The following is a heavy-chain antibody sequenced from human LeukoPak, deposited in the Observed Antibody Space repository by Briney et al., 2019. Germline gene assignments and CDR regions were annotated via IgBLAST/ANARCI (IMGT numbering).Heavy chain of an antibody. D-gene: IGHD2-2*01. Sequence: GGSLRLSCAASGFTFSSYWMSWVRQAPGKGLEWVANIKQDGSEKYYVDSVKGRFTISRDNAKNSLYLQMNSLRAKDTAVYYCARARYCSSTSCYYFDYWGQGTLVTVSS. V-gene: IGHV3-7*01. CDR1: GFTFSSYW. CDR2: IKQDGSEK. J-gene: IGHJ4*02. CDR3: ARARYCSSTSCYYFDY.